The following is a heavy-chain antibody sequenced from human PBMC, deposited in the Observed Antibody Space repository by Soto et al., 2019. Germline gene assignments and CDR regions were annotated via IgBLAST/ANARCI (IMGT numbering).Heavy chain of an antibody. D-gene: IGHD1-26*01. CDR2: ISSRGGST. V-gene: IGHV3-23*01. CDR1: GFTFNNYA. J-gene: IGHJ6*02. Sequence: PGGSLRLSCAASGFTFNNYAMSWVRQAPGKGLEWVSGISSRGGSTYYADSVKGRFTITRDNSKNTLYLQMNSLRAEDTAVYDCARGLYLVFGLAGTTTYYYYGMDVWGQGTTVTVSS. CDR3: ARGLYLVFGLAGTTTYYYYGMDV.